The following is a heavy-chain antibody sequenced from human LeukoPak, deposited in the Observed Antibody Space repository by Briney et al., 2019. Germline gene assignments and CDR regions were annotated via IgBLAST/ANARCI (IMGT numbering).Heavy chain of an antibody. CDR1: GYTFTNYD. D-gene: IGHD3-22*01. J-gene: IGHJ4*02. V-gene: IGHV1-8*01. CDR3: ARAVHDYDSDGYYFGYYFDS. CDR2: MNPNNDDT. Sequence: ASVKVSCKASGYTFTNYDISWVRQATGQGLQWLGRMNPNNDDTDYAPKFQDRVTLTWNTSINTAYMELSSLRSEDTAVYYCARAVHDYDSDGYYFGYYFDSWGQGTLVTVSS.